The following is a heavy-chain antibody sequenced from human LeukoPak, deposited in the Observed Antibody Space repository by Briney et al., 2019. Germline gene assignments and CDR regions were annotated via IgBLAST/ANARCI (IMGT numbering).Heavy chain of an antibody. J-gene: IGHJ4*02. D-gene: IGHD3-10*01. Sequence: GGSLRLSCAASEFTFSSYALSWVRQAPGKGLEWVSAISGSGTSTYYADSVKGRFTISRDNSKNTLYLQMNSLRAEDTAVYYSAKGRGIYGSGSYSNFDYWGQGTLVTVSS. CDR3: AKGRGIYGSGSYSNFDY. V-gene: IGHV3-23*01. CDR1: EFTFSSYA. CDR2: ISGSGTST.